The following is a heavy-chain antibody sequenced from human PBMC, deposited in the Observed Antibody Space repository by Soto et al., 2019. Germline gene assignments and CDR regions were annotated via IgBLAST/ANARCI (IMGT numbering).Heavy chain of an antibody. CDR3: AKDWVSGSSPY. V-gene: IGHV3-23*01. J-gene: IGHJ4*02. D-gene: IGHD2-15*01. CDR1: GFTFSSNA. CDR2: ISGSAGVT. Sequence: EVQLLESGGGWVQPGGSLRLSCTASGFTFSSNAMSWVRQAPGKGLEWVSSISGSAGVTYYADSVKGRVTISRDNSKNALYLQMNSLRAEDTAVYYCAKDWVSGSSPYWGQGTLVTVSS.